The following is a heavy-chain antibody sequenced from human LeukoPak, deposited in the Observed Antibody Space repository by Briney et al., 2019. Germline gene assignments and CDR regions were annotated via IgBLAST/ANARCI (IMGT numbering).Heavy chain of an antibody. CDR3: ARAWSWLDP. CDR2: IYYSGST. D-gene: IGHD3-3*01. CDR1: GGSISSYY. J-gene: IGHJ5*02. V-gene: IGHV4-59*01. Sequence: PSETLSLTCTVSGGSISSYYWSWIRQPPGKGLEWIGYIYYSGSTNYNPSLKSRVTISVDTSKNQFSLKLSSVTAADTAVYYCARAWSWLDPWGQGTLVTVSS.